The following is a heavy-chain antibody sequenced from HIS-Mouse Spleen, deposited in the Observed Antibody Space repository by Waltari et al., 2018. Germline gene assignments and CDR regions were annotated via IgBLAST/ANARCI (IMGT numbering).Heavy chain of an antibody. CDR1: GGSISSSRYY. Sequence: QLQLQESGPGLVKPSETLSLTCTVSGGSISSSRYYWGWIRQPPGKGLEWIGSIYYSASTYYHPSLKSRVTISVDTSKNQFSLKLSSVTAADTAVYYCARLSGSYYYYYYGMDVWGQGTTVTVSS. CDR3: ARLSGSYYYYYYGMDV. J-gene: IGHJ6*02. CDR2: IYYSAST. D-gene: IGHD1-26*01. V-gene: IGHV4-39*07.